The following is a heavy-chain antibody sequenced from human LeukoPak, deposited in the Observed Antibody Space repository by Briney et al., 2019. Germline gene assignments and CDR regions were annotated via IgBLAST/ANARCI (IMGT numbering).Heavy chain of an antibody. Sequence: GGSLRLSCAASGFTFSSYAMHWVRQAPGKGLEWVAVISYDGSNKYYADSVKGRVTISRDNAKNTLYLQMNSPRVEDTAVYYCARPPDILTGKNWFDPWGQGTLVTVSS. J-gene: IGHJ5*02. D-gene: IGHD3-9*01. V-gene: IGHV3-30-3*01. CDR1: GFTFSSYA. CDR3: ARPPDILTGKNWFDP. CDR2: ISYDGSNK.